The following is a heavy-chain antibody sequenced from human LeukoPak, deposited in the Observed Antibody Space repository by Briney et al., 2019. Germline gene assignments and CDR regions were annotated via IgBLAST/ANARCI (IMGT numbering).Heavy chain of an antibody. J-gene: IGHJ5*02. CDR2: INPNSGGT. V-gene: IGHV1-2*02. D-gene: IGHD2-2*01. CDR3: AREGGIVVVPWFDP. CDR1: GYTFTGYY. Sequence: ASVKVSCKASGYTFTGYYMHWVRQAPGQGLEWMGWINPNSGGTNYAQKFQGRVTMTRDTSISTAYMELSRLRSDDTAVYYCAREGGIVVVPWFDPWGQGTLVTVSS.